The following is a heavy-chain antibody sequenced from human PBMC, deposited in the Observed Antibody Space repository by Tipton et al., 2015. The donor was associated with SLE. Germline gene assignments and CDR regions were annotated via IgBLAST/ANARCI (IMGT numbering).Heavy chain of an antibody. CDR2: IYHSGST. V-gene: IGHV4-4*02. D-gene: IGHD2-15*01. CDR3: ARVRRGYCSGGSCNNWFDP. J-gene: IGHJ5*02. Sequence: TLSLTCAVSGGSISSSNWWSWVRQPPGKGLEWIGEIYHSGSTNYNPSLRSRVTISVDKSKNQFSLKLSSVTAADTAVYYCARVRRGYCSGGSCNNWFDPWGQGTLVTVSS. CDR1: GGSISSSNW.